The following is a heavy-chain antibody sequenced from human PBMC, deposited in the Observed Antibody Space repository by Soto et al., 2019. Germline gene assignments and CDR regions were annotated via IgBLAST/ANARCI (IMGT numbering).Heavy chain of an antibody. V-gene: IGHV4-59*01. CDR3: GGESGGSFAY. D-gene: IGHD2-21*01. CDR1: GGSIRDYY. Sequence: PSETLSLTCTVSGGSIRDYYWSWIRQPPGKGLEWIGFIYYSGNTNYNPSLESRVTISVDTSKNQFSLKLSSLTAADTAVYYCGGESGGSFAYWGRGTLVTVSP. J-gene: IGHJ4*02. CDR2: IYYSGNT.